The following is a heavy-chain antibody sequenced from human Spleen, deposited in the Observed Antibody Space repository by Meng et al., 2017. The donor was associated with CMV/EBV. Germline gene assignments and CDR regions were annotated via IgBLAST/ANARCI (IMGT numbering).Heavy chain of an antibody. D-gene: IGHD5-18*01. CDR1: GFSFRNAW. CDR2: IKQDGSEK. V-gene: IGHV3-7*01. CDR3: AKYSYDSYYYYGMDV. J-gene: IGHJ6*02. Sequence: GESLKISCTASGFSFRNAWMSWVRQAPGKGLEWVANIKQDGSEKYYVDSVKGRFTISRDNAKNSLYLQMNSLRAEDTAVYYCAKYSYDSYYYYGMDVWGQGTTVTVSS.